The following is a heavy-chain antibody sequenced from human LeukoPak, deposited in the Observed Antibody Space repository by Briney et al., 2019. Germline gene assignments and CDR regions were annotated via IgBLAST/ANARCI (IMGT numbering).Heavy chain of an antibody. V-gene: IGHV3-48*03. CDR3: ARGGQLWLHGYFDY. CDR1: GFTFSSYE. Sequence: PGGFLRLSCAASGFTFSSYEMNWVRQAPGKGLEWVSYISSSGSTIYYADSVKGRFTISRDNAKNSLYLQMNSLRAEDTAVYYCARGGQLWLHGYFDYWGQGTLVTVSS. J-gene: IGHJ4*02. CDR2: ISSSGSTI. D-gene: IGHD5-18*01.